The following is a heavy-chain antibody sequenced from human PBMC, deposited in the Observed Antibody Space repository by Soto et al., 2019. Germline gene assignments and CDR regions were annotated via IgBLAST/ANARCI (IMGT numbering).Heavy chain of an antibody. CDR3: AKEFQWELHAFDI. CDR2: MGNDGITT. J-gene: IGHJ3*02. CDR1: GFTFSTYG. D-gene: IGHD1-26*01. Sequence: HPGGSLRLSCAASGFTFSTYGMHWVRQAPGKGLEWVAVMGNDGITTFCADSVKGRFTISRDNSKNTLFLQMNSLRADDTAVYYCAKEFQWELHAFDIWGQGTMVTVS. V-gene: IGHV3-30*02.